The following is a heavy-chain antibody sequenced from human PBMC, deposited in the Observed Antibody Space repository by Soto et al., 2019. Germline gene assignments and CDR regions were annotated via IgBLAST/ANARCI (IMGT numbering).Heavy chain of an antibody. CDR2: INPTLDST. D-gene: IGHD6-25*01. J-gene: IGHJ4*02. CDR3: ATMKRARLDS. CDR1: GIMSSGYG. Sequence: QEQVVQSGPAMKEPGSSVKVSCRASGIMSSGYGFSWVRQAPGQGPEWVGRINPTLDSTQYAQNLQGRVSITVDKSADTAYLEVTSLRLEDTAIYFCATMKRARLDSWGRGTVVTVSS. V-gene: IGHV1-69*09.